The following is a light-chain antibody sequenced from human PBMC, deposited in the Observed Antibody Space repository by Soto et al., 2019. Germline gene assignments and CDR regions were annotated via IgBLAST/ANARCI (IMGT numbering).Light chain of an antibody. CDR1: QSVSSSY. J-gene: IGKJ3*01. CDR2: GAS. Sequence: EIVLTQSPGTLSLSPGERATLSCRASQSVSSSYLAWYQQKPGQAPRLLIYGASSRATGIPDRFSGSGSGTDFTLTISRLXPEDFAXYYXXQXXXXLLFTFGPGTKVDIK. CDR3: XQXXXXLLFT. V-gene: IGKV3-20*01.